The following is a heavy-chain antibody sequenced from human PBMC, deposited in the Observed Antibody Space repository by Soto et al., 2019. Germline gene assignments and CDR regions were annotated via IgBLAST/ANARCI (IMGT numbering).Heavy chain of an antibody. CDR2: ISGSGGST. J-gene: IGHJ6*02. CDR1: GFTFSSYA. CDR3: AKLSPLRGEYYYYGMDV. V-gene: IGHV3-23*01. Sequence: GGSLRLSCAASGFTFSSYAMSWVRQAPGKGLEWVSAISGSGGSTYYADSVKGRFTISRDNSKNTLYLQMNSLRAEDTAVYYCAKLSPLRGEYYYYGMDVWGQGTTVTVSS.